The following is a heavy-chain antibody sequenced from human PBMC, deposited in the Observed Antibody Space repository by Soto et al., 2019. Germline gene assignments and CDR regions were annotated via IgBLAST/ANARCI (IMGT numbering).Heavy chain of an antibody. D-gene: IGHD6-6*01. CDR1: GFTFDDYT. CDR3: AKAEAARPRDYYYYGMDV. Sequence: GGSLRLSCAASGFTFDDYTMHWVRQAPGKGLEWVSLISWDGGSTYYADSVKGRFTISRDNSKNSLYLQMNSLRTEDTALYYCAKAEAARPRDYYYYGMDVWGQGTTVTVSS. V-gene: IGHV3-43*01. J-gene: IGHJ6*02. CDR2: ISWDGGST.